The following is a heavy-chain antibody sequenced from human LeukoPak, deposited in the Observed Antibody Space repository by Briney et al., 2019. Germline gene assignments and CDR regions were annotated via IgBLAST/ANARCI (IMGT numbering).Heavy chain of an antibody. CDR1: GYSFTGYY. CDR2: INPNSGGP. CDR3: VRGYSYGFYFDY. V-gene: IGHV1-2*06. J-gene: IGHJ4*02. D-gene: IGHD5-18*01. Sequence: ASVNVSCKTSGYSFTGYYIHWVRQAPGQGLEWMGRINPNSGGPNYGQKFQGTVTMTRGTSISTAYLELSNLRSDDTAAYYCVRGYSYGFYFDYWGQGSLVTVSS.